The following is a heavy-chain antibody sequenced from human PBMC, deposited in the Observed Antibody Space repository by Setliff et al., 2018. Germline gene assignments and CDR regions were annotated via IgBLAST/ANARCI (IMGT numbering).Heavy chain of an antibody. CDR2: IYYSGTT. CDR3: ARENGYCSGGACYFMFDY. V-gene: IGHV4-61*08. Sequence: PSETLSLTCTVSGGSISSGGYYWSWIRQHPGKGLEWIGYIYYSGTTNYNPSLKSRVTLSLDTSKNQFSLELSSVTAADTAMYYCARENGYCSGGACYFMFDYWGQGTLVTVSS. CDR1: GGSISSGGYY. D-gene: IGHD2-15*01. J-gene: IGHJ4*02.